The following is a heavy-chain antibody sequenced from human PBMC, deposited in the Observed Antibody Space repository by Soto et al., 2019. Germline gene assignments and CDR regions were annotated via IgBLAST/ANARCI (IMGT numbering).Heavy chain of an antibody. J-gene: IGHJ4*02. D-gene: IGHD6-19*01. CDR3: ARHSLGGSGCSIDY. Sequence: EVQLVESGGGLVKPGGSLRLSCAASGFTFSTYSMNWVRQAPGKGLEWVSSISSSSYYIYYSDSVRGRFSISRDYAKSSLSLQMNSLRAEDTAVYYCARHSLGGSGCSIDYWGQGTLVTVSS. CDR1: GFTFSTYS. V-gene: IGHV3-21*01. CDR2: ISSSSYYI.